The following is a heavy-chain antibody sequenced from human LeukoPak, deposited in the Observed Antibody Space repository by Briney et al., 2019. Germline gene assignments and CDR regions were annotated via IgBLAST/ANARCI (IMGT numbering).Heavy chain of an antibody. V-gene: IGHV4-59*08. J-gene: IGHJ4*02. Sequence: SETLSLTCTVSGGSISSYYWSWIRQPPGKGLEWIGYIYYSGSTNYNPSLKSRVTISVDTSKNQFSLNLNFVTAADAAVYYCARRSKTPGKTIFDYWGQGTLVTVSS. D-gene: IGHD3-10*01. CDR1: GGSISSYY. CDR3: ARRSKTPGKTIFDY. CDR2: IYYSGST.